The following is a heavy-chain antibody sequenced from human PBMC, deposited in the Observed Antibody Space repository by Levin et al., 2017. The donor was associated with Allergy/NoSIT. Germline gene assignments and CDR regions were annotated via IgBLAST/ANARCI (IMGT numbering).Heavy chain of an antibody. CDR1: GYTFTDYY. D-gene: IGHD1-26*01. CDR2: IDPDSGAT. V-gene: IGHV1-2*02. CDR3: ARPLVGVTTLAVDS. Sequence: GESLKISCKASGYTFTDYYMHWVRQAPGQGLEWMGYIDPDSGATNCAQKFQGRVTITRDTSISTAYMELTSLRSDDTALYYCARPLVGVTTLAVDSWGQGALVTVSS. J-gene: IGHJ4*02.